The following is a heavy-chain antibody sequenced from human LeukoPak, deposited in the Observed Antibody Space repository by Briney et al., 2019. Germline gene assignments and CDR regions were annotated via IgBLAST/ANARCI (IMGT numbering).Heavy chain of an antibody. J-gene: IGHJ1*01. V-gene: IGHV1-69*04. Sequence: ASVKVSCKASGGTFSSYAISWVRQAPGQGLEWMGRIIPILGIANYAQKFQGRVTITADKSTSTAYMELSSLRSEDTAVYYCARGSVGIAAAALSWGQGTLVTVSS. CDR2: IIPILGIA. D-gene: IGHD6-13*01. CDR1: GGTFSSYA. CDR3: ARGSVGIAAAALS.